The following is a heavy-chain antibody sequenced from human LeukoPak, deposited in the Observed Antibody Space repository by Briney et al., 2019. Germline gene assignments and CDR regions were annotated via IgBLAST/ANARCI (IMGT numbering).Heavy chain of an antibody. Sequence: PSETLSLTCTVSGGSISSYYWSWIRQPPGKGLEWIGYIYYSGSTNYNPSLKSRVTISVDTSKNQFSLKLGSVTAADTAVYYCARHYYDFDYWGQGALVTVSS. V-gene: IGHV4-59*08. CDR1: GGSISSYY. J-gene: IGHJ4*02. CDR2: IYYSGST. D-gene: IGHD3-22*01. CDR3: ARHYYDFDY.